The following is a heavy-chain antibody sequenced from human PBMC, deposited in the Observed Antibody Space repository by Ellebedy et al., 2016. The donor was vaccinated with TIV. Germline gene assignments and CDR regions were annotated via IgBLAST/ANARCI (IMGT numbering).Heavy chain of an antibody. V-gene: IGHV4-39*01. J-gene: IGHJ4*02. Sequence: SETLSLTXTVSGGSISSSSYYWGWIRQPPGKGLEWIGSIYYSGSTYYNPSLKSRVTISVDTSKNQFSLKLSSVTAADTAVYYCARAPCGGDCYNDYWGQGTLVTVSS. CDR2: IYYSGST. D-gene: IGHD2-21*02. CDR1: GGSISSSSYY. CDR3: ARAPCGGDCYNDY.